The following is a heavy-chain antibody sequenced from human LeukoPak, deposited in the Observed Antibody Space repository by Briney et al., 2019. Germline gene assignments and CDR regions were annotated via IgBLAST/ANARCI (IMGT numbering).Heavy chain of an antibody. CDR3: ARDEPYSSSWRN. D-gene: IGHD6-13*01. CDR1: GGSISSGSYY. Sequence: PSETLSLTCTVSGGSISSGSYYWSWIRQPAGKGLEWIGRIYTSGSTNYNPSLKSRVTISVDTSKNQFSLKLSSVTAADTAVYYCARDEPYSSSWRNWGQGTLVTVSS. J-gene: IGHJ4*02. V-gene: IGHV4-61*02. CDR2: IYTSGST.